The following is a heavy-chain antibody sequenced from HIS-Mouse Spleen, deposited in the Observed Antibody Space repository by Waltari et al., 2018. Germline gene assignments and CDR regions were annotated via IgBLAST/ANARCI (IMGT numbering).Heavy chain of an antibody. CDR1: GGSISSGGYY. CDR3: ARSPYYDFWSGYSDNWFDP. J-gene: IGHJ5*02. D-gene: IGHD3-3*01. CDR2: IYYSGSS. Sequence: QVQLQESGPGLVKPSQTLSLTCTVSGGSISSGGYYWSWIRQHPGKGLEWIGYIYYSGSSYYHPARKSRVTIAVDTSKNQFSLRLSSVTAADTAVYYCARSPYYDFWSGYSDNWFDPWGQGTLVTVSS. V-gene: IGHV4-31*03.